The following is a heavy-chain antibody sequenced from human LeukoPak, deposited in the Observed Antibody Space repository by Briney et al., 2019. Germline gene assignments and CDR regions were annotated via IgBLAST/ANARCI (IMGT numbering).Heavy chain of an antibody. J-gene: IGHJ4*02. D-gene: IGHD3-3*01. CDR2: INTANGYT. CDR3: ATDLRMEWPAA. V-gene: IGHV1-3*04. CDR1: GCTFSSYM. Sequence: GASVKVSCKASGCTFSSYMMHWVRQAPGQGLEWMGWINTANGYTKYSQKFQGRVTIIRDTSASTVYMELRDLRSEDTTVYYCATDLRMEWPAAWGQGTLVTVSS.